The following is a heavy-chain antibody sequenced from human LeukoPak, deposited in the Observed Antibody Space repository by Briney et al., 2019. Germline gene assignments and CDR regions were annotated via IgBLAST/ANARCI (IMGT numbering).Heavy chain of an antibody. Sequence: GGSLRLSCAASGFTFDDYAMHWVRQAPGKGLEWVSLISWDGGSTYYADSVKGRFTISRDYSKNSLYLQMNSLRAEDTALYYCAKDRGYYGSGSFALGVWGEGTTVTVSS. CDR3: AKDRGYYGSGSFALGV. D-gene: IGHD3-10*01. J-gene: IGHJ6*04. CDR1: GFTFDDYA. CDR2: ISWDGGST. V-gene: IGHV3-43D*03.